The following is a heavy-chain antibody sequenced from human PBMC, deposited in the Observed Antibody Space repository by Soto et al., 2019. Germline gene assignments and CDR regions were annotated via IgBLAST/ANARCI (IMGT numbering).Heavy chain of an antibody. V-gene: IGHV3-53*01. D-gene: IGHD3-10*01. J-gene: IGHJ5*02. CDR1: GFIVRNNY. CDR3: AREQSAFGGGDWFDP. CDR2: IYSDGST. Sequence: EVQLVESGGGLIQPGGSLRVSCAASGFIVRNNYISWVRQAPGKGLEWVSGIYSDGSTFFAESVKGRFTISRDNSKNTVHLQMNSLRVEDTDVYYCAREQSAFGGGDWFDPWGQGALVTVSS.